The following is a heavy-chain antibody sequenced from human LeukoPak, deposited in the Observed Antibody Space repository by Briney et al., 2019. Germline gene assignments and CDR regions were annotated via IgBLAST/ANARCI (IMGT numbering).Heavy chain of an antibody. J-gene: IGHJ4*02. V-gene: IGHV3-48*03. CDR1: GFSINTFE. CDR3: ARRFDS. CDR2: IISSGSAI. Sequence: GSLRLSCTVSGFSINTFEMNWFRQAPGKGLEWVSQIISSGSAIYYADSVKGRFTLYRDNAKNSVYLQMSSLRVEDTAVYYCARRFDSWGQGTLVTVSS.